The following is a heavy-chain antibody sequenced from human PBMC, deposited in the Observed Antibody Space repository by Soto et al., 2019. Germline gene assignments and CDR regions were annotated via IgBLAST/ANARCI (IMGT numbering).Heavy chain of an antibody. CDR2: IIPIFGTA. CDR1: GGTFSSYA. CDR3: ARERITMVRGAQGGYYYYGMDV. V-gene: IGHV1-69*01. Sequence: QVQLVQSGAEVKKPGSSVKVSCKASGGTFSSYAISWVRQAPGQGLEWMGGIIPIFGTANYAQKFQGRVKITAAESKSTAYMELSSLRSEDTAVYYCARERITMVRGAQGGYYYYGMDVWGQGTTVTVSS. D-gene: IGHD3-10*01. J-gene: IGHJ6*02.